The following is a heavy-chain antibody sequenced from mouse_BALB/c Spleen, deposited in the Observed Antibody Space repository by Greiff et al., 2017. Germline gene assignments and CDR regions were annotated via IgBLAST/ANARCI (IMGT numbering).Heavy chain of an antibody. CDR1: GYSITSDYA. J-gene: IGHJ2*01. CDR2: ISYSGST. CDR3: ARGRDSFDY. Sequence: VQLQQSGPGLVKPSQSLSLTCTVTGYSITSDYAWNWIRQFPGNKLEWMGYISYSGSTSYNPSLKSRISITRDTSKNQFFLQLNSVTTEDTATYYCARGRDSFDYWGQGTTLTVSS. V-gene: IGHV3-2*02.